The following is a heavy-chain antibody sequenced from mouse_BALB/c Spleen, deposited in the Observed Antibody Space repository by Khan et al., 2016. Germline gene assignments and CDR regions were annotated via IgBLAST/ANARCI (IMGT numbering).Heavy chain of an antibody. CDR3: ARSDYGDFAMDY. CDR2: IFPGSGIT. V-gene: IGHV1-77*01. J-gene: IGHJ4*01. Sequence: QVQLQQSGTELPKPGASVKLSCKASGYTFSDYYLHWVKQRTGQGLEWIGEIFPGSGITYYNEKFKGKATLTADTSSNTAYMQLSSLTSEDSAVYFCARSDYGDFAMDYWGHGASVTVSS. D-gene: IGHD1-2*01. CDR1: GYTFSDYY.